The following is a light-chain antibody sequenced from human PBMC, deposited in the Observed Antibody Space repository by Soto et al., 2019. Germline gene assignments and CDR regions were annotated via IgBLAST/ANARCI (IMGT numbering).Light chain of an antibody. Sequence: EIVLTQSPATLSLSPGERATLSCRASQTVGIYLAWYQQKPGQAPRLLIYDACSRAAGIPARFSGIESGTDFTLTISSLEPEDFAIYYCQHRSDWPGTFGQGTKVEIK. J-gene: IGKJ1*01. CDR3: QHRSDWPGT. V-gene: IGKV3-11*01. CDR2: DAC. CDR1: QTVGIY.